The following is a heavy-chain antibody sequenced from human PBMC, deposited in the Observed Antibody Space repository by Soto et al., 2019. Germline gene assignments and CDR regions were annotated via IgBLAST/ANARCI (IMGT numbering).Heavy chain of an antibody. Sequence: GGRRLSCAASGLSFSGSSMHWVRQAAGQGLEWVARIRSKANSYATAYAASVEGRFTMSRDDSKNTAYLQMNSLKTEDTAVYYCTGPYYYDSAGSGYWGQGTLVTVSS. CDR3: TGPYYYDSAGSGY. V-gene: IGHV3-73*01. J-gene: IGHJ4*02. CDR1: GLSFSGSS. CDR2: IRSKANSYAT. D-gene: IGHD3-22*01.